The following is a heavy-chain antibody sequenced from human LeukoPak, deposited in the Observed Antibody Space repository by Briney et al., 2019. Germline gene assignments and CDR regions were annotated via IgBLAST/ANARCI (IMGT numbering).Heavy chain of an antibody. CDR3: ARDHYYDRVGMDV. Sequence: GGSLRLSCAASGFTFSSYEMNWVRQAPGKGLEWVAVIWYDGSNKYYADSVKGRFTISRDNSKNTLYLQMNSLRAEDTAVYYCARDHYYDRVGMDVWGQGTTVTVSS. CDR1: GFTFSSYE. D-gene: IGHD3-9*01. CDR2: IWYDGSNK. V-gene: IGHV3-33*08. J-gene: IGHJ6*02.